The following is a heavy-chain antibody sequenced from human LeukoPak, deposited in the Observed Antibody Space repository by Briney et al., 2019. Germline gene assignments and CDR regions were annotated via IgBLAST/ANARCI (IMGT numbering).Heavy chain of an antibody. CDR2: IKSKTDGGTT. Sequence: GGSLRLSCAASGFTFSNAWMSWVRQAPGKGLEWVGRIKSKTDGGTTDYAAPVKGRFTISRDDSKNTLYLQMNSLKTEDTAVYYCTTPRMIVGASFRFDPWGQGTLVTVSS. J-gene: IGHJ5*02. D-gene: IGHD1-26*01. CDR1: GFTFSNAW. V-gene: IGHV3-15*01. CDR3: TTPRMIVGASFRFDP.